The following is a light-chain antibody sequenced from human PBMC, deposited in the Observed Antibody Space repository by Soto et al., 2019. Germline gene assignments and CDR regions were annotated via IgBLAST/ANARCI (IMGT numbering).Light chain of an antibody. CDR1: QDISYY. V-gene: IGKV1-39*01. CDR3: QQSYRTPT. Sequence: DIQMTQSPSSLSSSVGDRVTITCRANQDISYYLAWYQQKQGKAPKLLIYGASTLQSGVPSRFSGSGSGTDYTLTISSLQPEDFATYYCQQSYRTPTFGQGTRLEIK. CDR2: GAS. J-gene: IGKJ5*01.